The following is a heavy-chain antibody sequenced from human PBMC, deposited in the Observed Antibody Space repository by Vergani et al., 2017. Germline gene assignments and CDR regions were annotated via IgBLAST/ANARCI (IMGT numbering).Heavy chain of an antibody. Sequence: QVQLQESGPGLVKPSETLSLTCAVSGYSISSGYYWGWIRQPPGKGLEWIGSIYHSGSTYYNPSLKSRVTISVDTSKNQFSLKLSSVTAADTAVYYCARHLNDILTGRPYYFDYWGQGTLVTVSS. V-gene: IGHV4-38-2*01. CDR2: IYHSGST. CDR1: GYSISSGYY. D-gene: IGHD3-9*01. CDR3: ARHLNDILTGRPYYFDY. J-gene: IGHJ4*02.